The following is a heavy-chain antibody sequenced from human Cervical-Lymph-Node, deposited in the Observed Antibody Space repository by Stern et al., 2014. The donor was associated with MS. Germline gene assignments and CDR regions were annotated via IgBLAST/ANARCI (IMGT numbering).Heavy chain of an antibody. Sequence: QVQLQESGPGLVKPSETLSLTCTVSGGSISGYYWSWIRQPPGKGLEWIGFVYYSGITNTRNNPSLKRRVAISLDTSRNQFSLRLSSVTAADTAVYYCARRLGGSYYVRWGQGILVTVSS. CDR2: VYYSGIT. V-gene: IGHV4-59*01. D-gene: IGHD1-26*01. J-gene: IGHJ4*02. CDR3: ARRLGGSYYVR. CDR1: GGSISGYY.